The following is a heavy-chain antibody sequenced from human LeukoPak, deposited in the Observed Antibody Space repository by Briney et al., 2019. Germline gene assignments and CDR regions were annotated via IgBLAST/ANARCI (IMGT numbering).Heavy chain of an antibody. V-gene: IGHV3-48*02. J-gene: IGHJ3*02. CDR3: ARDQYSGHWYYALDI. CDR2: ISSSISVI. D-gene: IGHD6-19*01. Sequence: GGSLRLSCAASGFTFSSYSMNWVRQAPGKGLEWVSYISSSISVIYYADSVKGRFTISGDNAKSSLYLQMNSLRDEDTAVYYCARDQYSGHWYYALDIWGQGTMVTVSS. CDR1: GFTFSSYS.